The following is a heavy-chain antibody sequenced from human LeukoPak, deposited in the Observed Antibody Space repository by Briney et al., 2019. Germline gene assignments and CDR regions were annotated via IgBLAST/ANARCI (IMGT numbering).Heavy chain of an antibody. D-gene: IGHD6-13*01. J-gene: IGHJ3*02. CDR1: GFTFSSYS. Sequence: TGGSLRLSCAAYGFTFSSYSMNWVRQAPGKGLEWVSYISSSSSTIYYADSVKGRFTISRDNAKNSLYLQMNSLRAEDTAVYYCARPGSSSWYKGAFDIWGQGTMATVSS. CDR2: ISSSSSTI. CDR3: ARPGSSSWYKGAFDI. V-gene: IGHV3-48*01.